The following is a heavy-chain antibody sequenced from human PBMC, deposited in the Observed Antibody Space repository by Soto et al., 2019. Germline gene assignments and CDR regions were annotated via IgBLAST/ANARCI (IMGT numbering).Heavy chain of an antibody. J-gene: IGHJ4*02. CDR2: IYYSGST. D-gene: IGHD5-18*01. Sequence: SEILSLTCTVSGGSISSYYWSWIRQPPGKGLEWIGYIYYSGSTYYNPSLKSRVTISVDTSKNQFSLKLSSVTAADTAVYYCARVSRLDTAMVKGFDYWGQGTLVTVSS. CDR3: ARVSRLDTAMVKGFDY. CDR1: GGSISSYY. V-gene: IGHV4-30-4*01.